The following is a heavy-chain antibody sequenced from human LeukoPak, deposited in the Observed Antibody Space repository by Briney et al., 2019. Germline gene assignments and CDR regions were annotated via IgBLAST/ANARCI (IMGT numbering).Heavy chain of an antibody. CDR1: GYTFTSYG. J-gene: IGHJ3*02. Sequence: GASVKVSCKASGYTFTSYGISWVRQAPGQGLEWMGWIKPNSGGTNYAQKFQGRVTMTRDTSISTAYMELSRLRSDDTAVYYCARVPLEILGTLVVVAPEGGPSWAFDIWGQGTMVTVSS. CDR2: IKPNSGGT. D-gene: IGHD2-2*01. CDR3: ARVPLEILGTLVVVAPEGGPSWAFDI. V-gene: IGHV1-2*02.